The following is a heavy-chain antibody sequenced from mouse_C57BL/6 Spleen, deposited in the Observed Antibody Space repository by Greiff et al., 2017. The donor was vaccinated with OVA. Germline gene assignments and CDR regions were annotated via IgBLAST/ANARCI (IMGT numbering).Heavy chain of an antibody. CDR1: GYTFTSYW. CDR3: ARTGKAWFAY. CDR2: IDPSDSYT. V-gene: IGHV1-69*01. Sequence: QQSCKASGYTFTSYWMHWVKQRPGQGLEWIGEIDPSDSYTNYNQKFKGKSTLTVDKSSSTAYMQLSSLTSEDSAVYYCARTGKAWFAYWGQGTLVTVSA. J-gene: IGHJ3*01.